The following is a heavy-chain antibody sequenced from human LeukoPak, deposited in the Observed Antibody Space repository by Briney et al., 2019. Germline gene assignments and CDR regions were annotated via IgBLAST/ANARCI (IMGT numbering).Heavy chain of an antibody. D-gene: IGHD6-6*01. CDR2: ISVSGGST. CDR3: AKRIAARPDYYFDY. Sequence: PGGSLRLSCAASGFTFSGYAMSWVRPAPGKGLEWVSVISVSGGSTYYADSVKGRFTISRDNSKNTLYLQMNSLRAEDTALYYCAKRIAARPDYYFDYWGQGALVTVSS. CDR1: GFTFSGYA. V-gene: IGHV3-23*01. J-gene: IGHJ4*02.